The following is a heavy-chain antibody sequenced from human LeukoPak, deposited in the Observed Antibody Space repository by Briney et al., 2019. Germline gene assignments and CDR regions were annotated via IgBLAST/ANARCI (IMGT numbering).Heavy chain of an antibody. Sequence: SETLSLTCTVSGGSISSYYWSWIRQPPGKGLEWIGYIYYSGSTNYNPSLKSRVTISVDTSKNQFSLKLSSVTAADTVVYYCARGYPPDYWGQGTLVTVSS. CDR3: ARGYPPDY. V-gene: IGHV4-59*01. J-gene: IGHJ4*02. D-gene: IGHD2-2*02. CDR2: IYYSGST. CDR1: GGSISSYY.